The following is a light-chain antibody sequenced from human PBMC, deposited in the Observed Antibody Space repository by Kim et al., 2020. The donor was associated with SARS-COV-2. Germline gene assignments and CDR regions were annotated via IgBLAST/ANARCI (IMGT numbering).Light chain of an antibody. Sequence: PPGERATLSCRASQSVSSDLAWYQQKAGQAPRLLIYGASTRATGIPARFSGSGSGTEFTLTISSLQSEDSAVYYCQQYKDWPPLTFGGGTKVDIK. J-gene: IGKJ4*01. CDR1: QSVSSD. V-gene: IGKV3-15*01. CDR2: GAS. CDR3: QQYKDWPPLT.